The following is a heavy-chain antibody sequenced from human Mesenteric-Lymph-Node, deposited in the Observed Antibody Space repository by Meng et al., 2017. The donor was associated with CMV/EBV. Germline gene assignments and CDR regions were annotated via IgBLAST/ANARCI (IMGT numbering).Heavy chain of an antibody. CDR3: AAGSR. CDR1: GFTFSSYA. Sequence: GRSLRLSCAASGFTFSSYAMHWVRQAPGKGLEWVAVISYDGSNKYYADSVKGRFTISRDNSKNTLYLQMNSLRAEDTAVYYCAAGSRWGQGTLVTVSS. J-gene: IGHJ4*02. CDR2: ISYDGSNK. V-gene: IGHV3-30-3*01.